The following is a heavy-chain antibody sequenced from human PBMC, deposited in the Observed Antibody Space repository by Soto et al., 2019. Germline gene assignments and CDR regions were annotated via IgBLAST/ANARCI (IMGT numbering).Heavy chain of an antibody. D-gene: IGHD3-3*01. CDR2: MNPNSGNT. J-gene: IGHJ5*02. Sequence: ASVKVSCKASGYTFTSYDINWVRQATGQGLEWMGWMNPNSGNTGYAQKFQGRVTMTRNTSISTAYMELSSLRSEDTAVYYCASVPHYYDFWSGYYRWFDPWGQGTLVTVSS. CDR3: ASVPHYYDFWSGYYRWFDP. CDR1: GYTFTSYD. V-gene: IGHV1-8*01.